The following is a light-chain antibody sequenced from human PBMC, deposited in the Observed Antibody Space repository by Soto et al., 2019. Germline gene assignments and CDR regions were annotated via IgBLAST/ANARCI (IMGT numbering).Light chain of an antibody. Sequence: DIQMTQSPSSLSASVGDRVTITCRASQDIDNYLAWYQQRPGKVIKLLIYGASTLEPGVPSRFSGRQSGTLFTLTISSLQPEDFATYYCQKYNSVPLTFGGGTKVEIK. CDR2: GAS. V-gene: IGKV1-27*01. J-gene: IGKJ4*01. CDR3: QKYNSVPLT. CDR1: QDIDNY.